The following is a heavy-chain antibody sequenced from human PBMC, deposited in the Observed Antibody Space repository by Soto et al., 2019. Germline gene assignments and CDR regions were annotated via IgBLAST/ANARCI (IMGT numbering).Heavy chain of an antibody. CDR3: ARGVSSGGSCYSCYYYGMDV. CDR1: GGTFSSYA. V-gene: IGHV1-69*12. D-gene: IGHD2-15*01. J-gene: IGHJ6*02. CDR2: IIPIFGTA. Sequence: QVQLVQSGAEVKKPGSSVKVSCKASGGTFSSYAISWVRQAPGQGLEWMGGIIPIFGTANYAQKFQGRVTITADESTSTDYMELSSLRSEDTAVYYCARGVSSGGSCYSCYYYGMDVWGQGTTVTVSS.